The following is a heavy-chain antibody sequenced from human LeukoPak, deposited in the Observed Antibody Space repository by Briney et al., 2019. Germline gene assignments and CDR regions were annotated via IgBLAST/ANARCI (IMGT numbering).Heavy chain of an antibody. V-gene: IGHV3-74*01. Sequence: GGSLRLSCAASGFTFTDYWMHWVRQAPGKGLVWVSRSNSDGSSTSYADSVKGRFTISRDNAKKTVYLQMNSLRVEDTAIYYCTRHYGTGFYGMDVWGQGTTVTVSS. CDR2: SNSDGSST. D-gene: IGHD3-10*01. CDR1: GFTFTDYW. CDR3: TRHYGTGFYGMDV. J-gene: IGHJ6*02.